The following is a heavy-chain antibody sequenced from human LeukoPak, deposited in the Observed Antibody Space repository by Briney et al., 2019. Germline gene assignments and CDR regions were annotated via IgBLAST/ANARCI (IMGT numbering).Heavy chain of an antibody. CDR2: INNDGSST. Sequence: GSLRLSCAASGFPFSSFWMHWVRPAPGKGLVGVSRINNDGSSTTHADYVKGRFTISRDNAKNTLYLQMNSLRVEDTAVYYCARGVRYGMDVWGQGATVTVSS. V-gene: IGHV3-74*01. CDR1: GFPFSSFW. J-gene: IGHJ6*02. CDR3: ARGVRYGMDV.